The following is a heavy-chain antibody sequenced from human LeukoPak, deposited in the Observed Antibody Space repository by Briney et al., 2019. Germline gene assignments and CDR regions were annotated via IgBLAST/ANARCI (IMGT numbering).Heavy chain of an antibody. V-gene: IGHV1-18*01. D-gene: IGHD3-3*01. J-gene: IGHJ4*02. CDR1: GYTFTSYG. Sequence: GASVKVSCKASGYTFTSYGISWVRQAPGQGLEWMGWISAYNGNTNYAQELQGRVTMTTDTSTSTAYMELRSLRSDDTAVYYCARGADYYDFWSGYGYFDYWGQGTLVTVSS. CDR3: ARGADYYDFWSGYGYFDY. CDR2: ISAYNGNT.